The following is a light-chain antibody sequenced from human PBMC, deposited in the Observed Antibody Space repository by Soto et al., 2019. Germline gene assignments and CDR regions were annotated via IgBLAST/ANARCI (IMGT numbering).Light chain of an antibody. CDR2: KAS. CDR3: QQYNSYSRT. CDR1: QSVSWW. J-gene: IGKJ1*01. V-gene: IGKV1-5*03. Sequence: DIQMTKSPSTLSASVGDRLTITCRASQSVSWWLAWYQQKPGKAPKLLIYKASSLESGVPSRFSGSGSGTEFTLTISSLQPDDFATYYCQQYNSYSRTFGQGTKVEIK.